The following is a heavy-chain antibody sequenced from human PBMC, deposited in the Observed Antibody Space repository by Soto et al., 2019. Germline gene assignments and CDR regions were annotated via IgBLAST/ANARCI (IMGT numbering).Heavy chain of an antibody. CDR2: VIWNGGST. Sequence: EVQLVESGGGVLRPGGSLRLSCAASGFTFDDYGMSWARHAPGKGLEWVSGVIWNGGSTGSADSVKGRFTISRDNAKNSLYLQMNSLRAEDTAFYYCVRGASLNFDYWGQGTLVTVSS. V-gene: IGHV3-20*04. J-gene: IGHJ4*02. CDR3: VRGASLNFDY. CDR1: GFTFDDYG. D-gene: IGHD1-26*01.